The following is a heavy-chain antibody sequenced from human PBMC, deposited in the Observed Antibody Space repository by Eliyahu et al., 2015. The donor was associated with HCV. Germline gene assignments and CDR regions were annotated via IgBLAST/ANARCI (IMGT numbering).Heavy chain of an antibody. V-gene: IGHV5-51*01. J-gene: IGHJ3*02. CDR1: GYSFTSYW. Sequence: EVQLVQSGAEVKKPGXSLXXSCKGSGYSFTSYWIGWVRQMPGKGLEWXGIXXPGDSDTXYXPSFQGQVTIXADKSISTAYLQWSSLKASDTAMYYCARHRRVAARPHDAFDIWGQGTMVTVSS. CDR3: ARHRRVAARPHDAFDI. CDR2: XXPGDSDT. D-gene: IGHD6-6*01.